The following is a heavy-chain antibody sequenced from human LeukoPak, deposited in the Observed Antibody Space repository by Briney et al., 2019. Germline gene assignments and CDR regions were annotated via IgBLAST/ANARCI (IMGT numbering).Heavy chain of an antibody. J-gene: IGHJ4*02. CDR2: SRNKANSYIT. CDR3: ARDFYGSGDY. Sequence: GGSLRLSCAVSGFTFSDYYMDWVRQAPGKGLEWVGRSRNKANSYITEYAASVKGRFTISRDDSKNSLYLQMNSLKTEDTAVYCCARDFYGSGDYWGQGTLVTVSS. V-gene: IGHV3-72*01. D-gene: IGHD3-10*01. CDR1: GFTFSDYY.